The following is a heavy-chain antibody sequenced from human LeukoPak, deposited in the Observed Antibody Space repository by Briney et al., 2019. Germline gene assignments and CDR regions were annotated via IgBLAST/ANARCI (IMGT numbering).Heavy chain of an antibody. CDR2: IYPGDSDT. CDR1: GHRFTNYW. Sequence: GESLKISCKDSGHRFTNYWIGWVRQMPGKGLEWMGIIYPGDSDTRYSPSFQGQVSISADKTINTAYLQWSSLKASDTAMYYCARRDSSSWHFGYWGQGTLVTVSS. J-gene: IGHJ4*02. V-gene: IGHV5-51*01. D-gene: IGHD6-13*01. CDR3: ARRDSSSWHFGY.